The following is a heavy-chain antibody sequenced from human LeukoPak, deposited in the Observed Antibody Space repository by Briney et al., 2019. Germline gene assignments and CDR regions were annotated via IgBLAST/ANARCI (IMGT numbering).Heavy chain of an antibody. CDR2: INHSGST. V-gene: IGHV4-34*01. J-gene: IGHJ4*02. CDR1: GGSFSGYY. CDR3: ARGYDSSGYYDY. D-gene: IGHD3-22*01. Sequence: SETLSLTCAVYGGSFSGYYWSWIRPPPGKGLEWIGEINHSGSTNYNPSLKSRVTISVDTSKNQFSLKLSSVTAADTAVYYCARGYDSSGYYDYWGQGTLVTVSS.